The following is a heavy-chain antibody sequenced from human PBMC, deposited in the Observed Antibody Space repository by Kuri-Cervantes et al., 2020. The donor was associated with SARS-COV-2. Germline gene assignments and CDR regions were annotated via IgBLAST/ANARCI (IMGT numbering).Heavy chain of an antibody. CDR1: GGSFSGYK. CDR3: ARFWEGYCSSTSCYTPRGFDY. J-gene: IGHJ4*02. V-gene: IGHV4-34*01. D-gene: IGHD2-2*02. CDR2: INHSGST. Sequence: SETLSLTCAVYGGSFSGYKWNWIRQSPGKGLEWIGEINHSGSTNYNPSLKSRVTISVDRSKNQFSLKLSSVTAADTAVYYCARFWEGYCSSTSCYTPRGFDYWGQGTLVTVSS.